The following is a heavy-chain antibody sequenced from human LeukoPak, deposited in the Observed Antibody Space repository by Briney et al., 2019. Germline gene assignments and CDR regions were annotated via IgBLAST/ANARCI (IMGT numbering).Heavy chain of an antibody. J-gene: IGHJ4*02. D-gene: IGHD6-19*01. V-gene: IGHV4-34*01. CDR1: GGSFSGYY. CDR2: MSHTGAT. CDR3: ARRQWLVPFDY. Sequence: SETLSLTCAVFGGSFSGYYWSWIRQSPEKGLEWIGEMSHTGATNYNPSLKSRVTVSVDTSKNQFSLKLSSVTAADTAVYYCARRQWLVPFDYWGQGTLVTVSS.